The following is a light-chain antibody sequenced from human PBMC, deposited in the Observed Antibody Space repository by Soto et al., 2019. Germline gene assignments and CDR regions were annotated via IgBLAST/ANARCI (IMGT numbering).Light chain of an antibody. V-gene: IGLV1-40*01. CDR3: QSYDSSLSGYV. CDR2: GNS. Sequence: SALTQPPSVSGAPGQRATISCTGSSSNIGAGYDVHWYQQLPGTAPKLLIYGNSNRPSGVPDRFSGSKSGTSASLAITGLQAEDEADYYCQSYDSSLSGYVFGTGTKVTVL. J-gene: IGLJ1*01. CDR1: SSNIGAGYD.